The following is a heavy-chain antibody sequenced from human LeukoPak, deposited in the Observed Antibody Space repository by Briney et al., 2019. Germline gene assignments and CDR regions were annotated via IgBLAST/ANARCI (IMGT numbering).Heavy chain of an antibody. Sequence: GGSLRLSCAASGFTFSSYGMPWVRQAPGKGLEWVAVISYDGRNKYYADSVKGRFTISRDNSKNTLYLQMNSLRTEDTAVYYCATHLSVAGTLFDYWGQGTLVTVSS. CDR1: GFTFSSYG. CDR2: ISYDGRNK. CDR3: ATHLSVAGTLFDY. D-gene: IGHD6-19*01. V-gene: IGHV3-30*03. J-gene: IGHJ4*02.